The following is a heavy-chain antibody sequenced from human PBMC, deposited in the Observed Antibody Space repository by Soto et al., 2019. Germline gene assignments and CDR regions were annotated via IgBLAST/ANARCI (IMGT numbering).Heavy chain of an antibody. CDR2: IYYSGST. V-gene: IGHV4-39*01. J-gene: IGHJ6*03. CDR1: GGSISSSSYY. CDR3: ATVGRSYDILTGYYKDYYYYYMDV. D-gene: IGHD3-9*01. Sequence: SETLSLTCTVSGGSISSSSYYWGWIRQPPGKGLEWIGSIYYSGSTYYNPSLKSRVTISVDTSKNQFSLKLSSVTAADTAVYYCATVGRSYDILTGYYKDYYYYYMDVWGKGTTVTVSS.